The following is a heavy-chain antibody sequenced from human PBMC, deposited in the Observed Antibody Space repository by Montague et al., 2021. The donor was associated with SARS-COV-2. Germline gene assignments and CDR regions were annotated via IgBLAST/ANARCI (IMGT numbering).Heavy chain of an antibody. CDR3: AVQPRDSSAWHPFDH. D-gene: IGHD6-19*01. J-gene: IGHJ4*02. Sequence: SLRLSCAASGFTFSTYAIHWVRQAPGKGLEWVAIISNNGTYKHYADSVKGRFTISRDSSKNTLHLQMNSLTAEDTAVYYCAVQPRDSSAWHPFDHWGQGTTVTVSS. CDR2: ISNNGTYK. V-gene: IGHV3-33*01. CDR1: GFTFSTYA.